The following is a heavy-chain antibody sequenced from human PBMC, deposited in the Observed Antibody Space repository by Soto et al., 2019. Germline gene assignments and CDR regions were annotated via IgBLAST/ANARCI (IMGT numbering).Heavy chain of an antibody. CDR1: GFTFSSYG. D-gene: IGHD6-19*01. V-gene: IGHV3-30*18. CDR2: ISYDGSNK. J-gene: IGHJ6*02. Sequence: PGGSLRLSCAASGFTFSSYGMHWVRQAPGKGLEWVAVISYDGSNKYYADSVKGPFTISRDNSKNTLYLQMNSLRAEDTAVYYCAKDTVAGTGGPVRNYFYYYGMDVWGQGTTVTVSS. CDR3: AKDTVAGTGGPVRNYFYYYGMDV.